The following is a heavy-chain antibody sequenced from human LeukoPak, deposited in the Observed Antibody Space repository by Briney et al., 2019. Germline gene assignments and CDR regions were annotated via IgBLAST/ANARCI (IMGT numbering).Heavy chain of an antibody. CDR2: IYYSGST. CDR3: ARELPPYWYFDL. CDR1: GGSVSSGSYY. Sequence: SETLSLTCTVSGGSVSSGSYYSSWIRQPLGKGLEWIGYIYYSGSTNYNPSLKSRVTISVDTSKNQFSLKLSSVTAADTAVYYCARELPPYWYFDLWGRGTLVTVSS. V-gene: IGHV4-61*01. J-gene: IGHJ2*01.